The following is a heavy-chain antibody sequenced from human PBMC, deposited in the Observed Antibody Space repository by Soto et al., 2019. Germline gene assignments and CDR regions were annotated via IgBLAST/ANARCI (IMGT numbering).Heavy chain of an antibody. CDR1: GDSVSSNSAA. D-gene: IGHD3-22*01. V-gene: IGHV6-1*01. J-gene: IGHJ4*02. CDR2: TYYRSKWYN. Sequence: SQTLSLTCAISGDSVSSNSAAWNWIRQSPSRGLEWLGRTYYRSKWYNDYAVSVESRITINPDTSKNQFSLQLNSVTPEDTAVYYCARDRYYYDSSGYFPFDYWGQGTLVTVSS. CDR3: ARDRYYYDSSGYFPFDY.